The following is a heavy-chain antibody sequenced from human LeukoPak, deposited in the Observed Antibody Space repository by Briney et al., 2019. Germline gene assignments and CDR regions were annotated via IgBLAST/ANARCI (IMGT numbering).Heavy chain of an antibody. J-gene: IGHJ4*02. CDR1: GFTFSGYW. CDR2: IKNDGSST. D-gene: IGHD6-19*01. Sequence: GGSLSLSCAASGFTFSGYWMQWVRQAPGKGLVWVSRIKNDGSSTNYADSVKGRFTISRDNAKNTLYLELNSLRAEDTAVYYCARDRGSTGWYGMNYWGQGILVTVSS. V-gene: IGHV3-74*01. CDR3: ARDRGSTGWYGMNY.